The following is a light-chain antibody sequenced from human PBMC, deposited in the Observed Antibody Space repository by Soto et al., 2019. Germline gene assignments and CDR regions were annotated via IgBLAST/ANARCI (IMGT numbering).Light chain of an antibody. CDR1: QSVRTY. CDR2: TAS. J-gene: IGKJ5*01. Sequence: DIQMTQSPSAMSASVGDRVTITCRASQSVRTYLAWFQQKPGKPPKLLIYTASSLQSGAPSRFSGSGSGTDFTLTISSLQPEDVAIDYCQQSYSSPITFGQGTRLEIK. CDR3: QQSYSSPIT. V-gene: IGKV1-39*01.